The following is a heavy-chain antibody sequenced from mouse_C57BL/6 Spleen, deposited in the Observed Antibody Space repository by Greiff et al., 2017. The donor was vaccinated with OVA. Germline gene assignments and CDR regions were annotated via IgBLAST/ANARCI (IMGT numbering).Heavy chain of an antibody. CDR1: GFTFSDYY. CDR2: INYDGSST. V-gene: IGHV5-16*01. Sequence: EVQRVESEGGLVQPGSSMKLSCTASGFTFSDYYMAWVRQVPEKGLEWVANINYDGSSTYYLDSLKSRFIISRDNAKNILYLQMSSLKSEDTATYYCARDGVLRHWYFDVWGTGTTVTVSS. CDR3: ARDGVLRHWYFDV. J-gene: IGHJ1*03. D-gene: IGHD1-1*01.